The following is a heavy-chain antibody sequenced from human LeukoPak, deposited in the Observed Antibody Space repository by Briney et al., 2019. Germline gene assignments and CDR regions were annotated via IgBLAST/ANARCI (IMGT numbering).Heavy chain of an antibody. Sequence: GGSLRLSCAASGFTFSDYYMNWIRQAPGKGLEWVSYVSYSGSTIYYADSVKGRFTISRDNSKNTLYLQMNSLRAEDTAVYYCAKPAKTDYADYWGQGTLVTVSS. D-gene: IGHD1-14*01. CDR1: GFTFSDYY. CDR2: VSYSGSTI. J-gene: IGHJ4*02. V-gene: IGHV3-11*01. CDR3: AKPAKTDYADY.